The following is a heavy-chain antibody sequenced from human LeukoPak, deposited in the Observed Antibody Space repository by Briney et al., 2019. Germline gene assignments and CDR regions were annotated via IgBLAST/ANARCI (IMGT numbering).Heavy chain of an antibody. D-gene: IGHD3-3*01. CDR3: ARGGYDFWSGYYGNPQIHFDY. Sequence: GASVKVSCKASGYTFTSYDINWVRQATGQGLEWMGWMNPNSGNTGYAQKFQGRVTMTRNTSISTAYMELSSLRSEDTAVYYCARGGYDFWSGYYGNPQIHFDYWGQGTLVTVSS. V-gene: IGHV1-8*01. CDR2: MNPNSGNT. J-gene: IGHJ4*02. CDR1: GYTFTSYD.